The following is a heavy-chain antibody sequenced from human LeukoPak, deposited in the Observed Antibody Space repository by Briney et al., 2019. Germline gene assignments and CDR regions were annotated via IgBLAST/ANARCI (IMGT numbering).Heavy chain of an antibody. V-gene: IGHV3-9*01. J-gene: IGHJ4*02. CDR2: ISWNTGNI. Sequence: GRSLRLSCAAAGFTFDNYAMHGVPQAPGKGLGWVSRISWNTGNIDYADSVKSRFTISRDNAKNSLYLQMNSLRAEDTAVYYCARSLVAGIHYWGQGTLVTVSS. CDR3: ARSLVAGIHY. CDR1: GFTFDNYA. D-gene: IGHD6-19*01.